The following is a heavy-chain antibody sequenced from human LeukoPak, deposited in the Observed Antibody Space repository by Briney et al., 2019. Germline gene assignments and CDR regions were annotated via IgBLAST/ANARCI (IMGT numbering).Heavy chain of an antibody. J-gene: IGHJ4*02. CDR3: ARDEEVVREGYFDY. Sequence: GGSLTLSCAASGFTFSSYSMNWVRQAQGKGLDWVSSISSSSSYIYYADSVKGRFTISRDNAKNSLYLQMNSLRAEDTAVYYCARDEEVVREGYFDYWGQGTLVTVSS. CDR2: ISSSSSYI. CDR1: GFTFSSYS. V-gene: IGHV3-21*01. D-gene: IGHD3-10*01.